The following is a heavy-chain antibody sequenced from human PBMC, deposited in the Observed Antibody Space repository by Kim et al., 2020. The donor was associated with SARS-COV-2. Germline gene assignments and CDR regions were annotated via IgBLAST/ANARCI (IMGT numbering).Heavy chain of an antibody. Sequence: GGSLRLSCAASGFTFSSYSMNWVRQAPGKGLEWVSYISSSSSTIYYADSVKGRFTISRDNAKNSLYLQMNSLRAEDTAVYYCASVYDYVWESYRYFDAFDIWGQGTMVTVSS. CDR1: GFTFSSYS. J-gene: IGHJ3*02. CDR2: ISSSSSTI. CDR3: ASVYDYVWESYRYFDAFDI. V-gene: IGHV3-48*04. D-gene: IGHD3-16*02.